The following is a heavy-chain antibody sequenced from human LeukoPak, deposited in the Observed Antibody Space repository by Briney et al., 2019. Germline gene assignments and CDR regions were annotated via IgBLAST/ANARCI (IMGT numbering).Heavy chain of an antibody. J-gene: IGHJ4*02. Sequence: ASVKVSCKASGYSFTSYAMHWVRQAPGQRLEWMGWIYAGNGNTQFPQNFQGRVTFTRDTSASTAYMELSSLRSEDTAVYYCARGYCSSTSCQYYLDYWGQGTLVTVSS. CDR2: IYAGNGNT. CDR3: ARGYCSSTSCQYYLDY. CDR1: GYSFTSYA. D-gene: IGHD2-2*01. V-gene: IGHV1-3*01.